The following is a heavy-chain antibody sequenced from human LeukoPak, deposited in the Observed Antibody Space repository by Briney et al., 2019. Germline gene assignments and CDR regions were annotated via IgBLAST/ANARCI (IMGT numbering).Heavy chain of an antibody. D-gene: IGHD6-13*01. V-gene: IGHV1-2*02. Sequence: GASVKVSCKASGYTFTSYYVHWVRQAPGQGLEWMGWIHPSSGDTKYAQKFQGRVTLSRDTSMGTVYMEMARLRSDDTAVYYCARDKGAAGSDYWGQGTLVTVSS. CDR1: GYTFTSYY. CDR2: IHPSSGDT. J-gene: IGHJ4*02. CDR3: ARDKGAAGSDY.